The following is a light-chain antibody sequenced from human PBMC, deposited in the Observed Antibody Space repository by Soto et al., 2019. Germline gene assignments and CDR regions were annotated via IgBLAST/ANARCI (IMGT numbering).Light chain of an antibody. CDR1: QSVSSD. CDR3: QQYNNWPPYT. CDR2: GAS. J-gene: IGKJ5*01. Sequence: IVMTQSPATLSVSPGDRVTLSCRASQSVSSDLAWYQQRPGQAPRLLIYGASTRATGIPARFSGTGSGTEFTLTISSLQSEDFAIYYCQQYNNWPPYTFGQGTRLEI. V-gene: IGKV3-15*01.